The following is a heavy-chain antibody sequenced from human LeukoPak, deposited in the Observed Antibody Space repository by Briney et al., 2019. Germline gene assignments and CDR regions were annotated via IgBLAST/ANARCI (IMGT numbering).Heavy chain of an antibody. Sequence: SETLSLTCAVYGGPFSGYYWSWIRQPPGKGLEWIGEINHSGSTNYNPSLKSRVTISVDTSKNQFSLKLSSVTAADTAVYYCARDPVPAAMLFDYWGQGTLVTVSS. CDR3: ARDPVPAAMLFDY. CDR2: INHSGST. V-gene: IGHV4-34*01. CDR1: GGPFSGYY. D-gene: IGHD2-2*01. J-gene: IGHJ4*02.